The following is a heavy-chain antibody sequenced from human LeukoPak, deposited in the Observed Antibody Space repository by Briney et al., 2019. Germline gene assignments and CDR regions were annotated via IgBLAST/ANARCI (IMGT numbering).Heavy chain of an antibody. CDR3: ARVSSDWYEDY. D-gene: IGHD1-1*01. J-gene: IGHJ4*02. V-gene: IGHV4-61*08. CDR2: IYYSGST. Sequence: PSETLSLTCTVSGGSISSGDYYWSWIRQPPGKGLEWIGYIYYSGSTNYNPSLKSRVTISVDTSNNQFSLKLTSVTAADTAVYYCARVSSDWYEDYWGQGTLVTVSS. CDR1: GGSISSGDYY.